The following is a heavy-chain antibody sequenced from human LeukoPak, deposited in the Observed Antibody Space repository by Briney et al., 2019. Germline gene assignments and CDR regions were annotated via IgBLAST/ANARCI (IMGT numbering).Heavy chain of an antibody. CDR3: AKDGEGYCSSTSCYLLDY. Sequence: PGGSLRLSCAASGFTFDDYAMHWVRHAPGKGLEWVSLISWDGGSTYYADSVKGRFTISRGNGKNSLYLQMNSLRAEDTALYYCAKDGEGYCSSTSCYLLDYWGQGTLVTVSS. J-gene: IGHJ4*02. CDR2: ISWDGGST. D-gene: IGHD2-2*01. CDR1: GFTFDDYA. V-gene: IGHV3-43D*03.